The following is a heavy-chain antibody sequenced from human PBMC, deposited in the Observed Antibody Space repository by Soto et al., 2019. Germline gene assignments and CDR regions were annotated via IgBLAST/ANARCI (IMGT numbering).Heavy chain of an antibody. CDR3: ARRRLAAAGNMGVDY. Sequence: QVQLVQSGAEVKKPGSSVKVSCKASGGTFSSYAISWVRQAPGQGLEWMGGIIPIFGTANHAQKFQGRVTITADESTSTAYMELSSLRSEDTAVYYCARRRLAAAGNMGVDYWGQGTLVTVSS. D-gene: IGHD6-13*01. J-gene: IGHJ4*02. V-gene: IGHV1-69*01. CDR1: GGTFSSYA. CDR2: IIPIFGTA.